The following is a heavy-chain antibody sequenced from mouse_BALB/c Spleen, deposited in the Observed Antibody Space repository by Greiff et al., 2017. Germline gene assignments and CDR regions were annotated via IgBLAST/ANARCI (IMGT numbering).Heavy chain of an antibody. V-gene: IGHV14-3*02. CDR3: ASGVRRNAMDY. CDR1: GFNIKDTY. CDR2: IDPANGNT. D-gene: IGHD2-14*01. J-gene: IGHJ4*01. Sequence: VTLKESGAELVKPGASVKLSCTASGFNIKDTYMHWVKQRPEQGLEWIGRIDPANGNTKYDPKFQGKATITADTSSNTAYLQLSSLTSEDTAVYYCASGVRRNAMDYWGQGTSVTVSS.